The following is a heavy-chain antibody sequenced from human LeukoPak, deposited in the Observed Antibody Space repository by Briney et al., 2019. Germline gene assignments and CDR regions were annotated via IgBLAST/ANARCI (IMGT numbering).Heavy chain of an antibody. J-gene: IGHJ4*02. CDR2: TSDNGHT. D-gene: IGHD5-18*01. CDR3: ARWHSHGRYFDY. CDR1: VGSIRNYY. V-gene: IGHV4-59*01. Sequence: SETLSLTCTVSVGSIRNYYWNWIRQPPGKELEWIGYTSDNGHTDYKPSLKSRVTISVDTSKNQFSLKLTSATAADTAMYYCARWHSHGRYFDYWGQGALVTVSS.